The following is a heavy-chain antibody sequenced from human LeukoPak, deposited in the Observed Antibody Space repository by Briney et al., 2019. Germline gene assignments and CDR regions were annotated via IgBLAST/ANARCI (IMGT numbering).Heavy chain of an antibody. Sequence: PGGSLRLSCAASGFTFSSYSMNWVRQAPGKGLEWVSAISGSGGSTYYADSVKGRFTISRDNSKNTLYLQMNSLRAKDTAVYYCAKDYASRYCSSTSCPSPFDYWGQGTLVTVSS. D-gene: IGHD2-2*01. CDR3: AKDYASRYCSSTSCPSPFDY. V-gene: IGHV3-23*01. J-gene: IGHJ4*02. CDR2: ISGSGGST. CDR1: GFTFSSYS.